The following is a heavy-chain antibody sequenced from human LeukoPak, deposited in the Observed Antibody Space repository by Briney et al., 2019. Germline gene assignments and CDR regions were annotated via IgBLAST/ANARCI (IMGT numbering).Heavy chain of an antibody. CDR1: GYTFTDYY. D-gene: IGHD3-10*01. Sequence: ASVKVSCKASGYTFTDYYIHWVQQAPGKGLEWMGRVDPEDGETVYAEKFQGRVTITADTSTDTGYMELSSLRGEDTAVYYCATDQISMLRGVRVYMDVWGKGTSVTVSS. V-gene: IGHV1-69-2*01. J-gene: IGHJ6*03. CDR3: ATDQISMLRGVRVYMDV. CDR2: VDPEDGET.